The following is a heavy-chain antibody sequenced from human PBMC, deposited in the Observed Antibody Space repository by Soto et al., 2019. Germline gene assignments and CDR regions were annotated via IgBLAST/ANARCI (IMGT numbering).Heavy chain of an antibody. D-gene: IGHD6-6*01. Sequence: ASVKVSCKASGYTFTNYGITWVRQAPGQGLEWMGWISAYNGDTHYTQRLQGRVTMTTDTSTSTAYMELRGLRSDDTAMYYCARHVSCCSSSLALYYYMDVWGKGTTVTVSS. V-gene: IGHV1-18*01. CDR3: ARHVSCCSSSLALYYYMDV. J-gene: IGHJ6*03. CDR1: GYTFTNYG. CDR2: ISAYNGDT.